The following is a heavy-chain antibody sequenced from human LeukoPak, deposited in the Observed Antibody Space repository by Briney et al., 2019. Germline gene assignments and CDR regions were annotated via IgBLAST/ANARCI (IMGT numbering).Heavy chain of an antibody. J-gene: IGHJ4*02. D-gene: IGHD6-13*01. CDR2: LSANGGTT. CDR3: VKDLYKGDSASWYFLHY. V-gene: IGHV3-64D*06. CDR1: GFTFSDYA. Sequence: GGSLRLSCSASGFTFSDYAMHWVRQAPGKGLKYVSPLSANGGTTSYADSVKGRFTISRDTSKNTLYLQMSSLRPEDTAIYNFVKDLYKGDSASWYFLHYWAQGTRVTVS.